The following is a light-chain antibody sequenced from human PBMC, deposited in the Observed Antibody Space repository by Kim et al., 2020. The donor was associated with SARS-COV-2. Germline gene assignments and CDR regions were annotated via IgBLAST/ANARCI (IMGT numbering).Light chain of an antibody. V-gene: IGKV3-20*01. CDR2: DAS. CDR3: QQYGTSPPYT. CDR1: QSFSNSF. Sequence: EIVLTQSPGTLSLSPGERATLSCRASQSFSNSFLAWYQQKPGQAPRLLIYDASNRATGIPDRFSGSGSGTDFTLTISRLEPEDFAVYYCQQYGTSPPYTFGQGTKLEI. J-gene: IGKJ2*01.